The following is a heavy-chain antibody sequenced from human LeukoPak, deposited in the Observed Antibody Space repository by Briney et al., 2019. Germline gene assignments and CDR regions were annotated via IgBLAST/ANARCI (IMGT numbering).Heavy chain of an antibody. V-gene: IGHV4-61*01. CDR1: GGSVSSGSYY. CDR2: IYYSGST. Sequence: SETLSLTCTVSGGSVSSGSYYWSWIRQPPGKGLEWIGYIYYSGSTNYNPSLKSRVTISVGTSKNQFSLKLSSVTAADTAVYYCARGSYDFWSGYYTHRYYFDYWGQGTLVTVSS. J-gene: IGHJ4*02. D-gene: IGHD3-3*01. CDR3: ARGSYDFWSGYYTHRYYFDY.